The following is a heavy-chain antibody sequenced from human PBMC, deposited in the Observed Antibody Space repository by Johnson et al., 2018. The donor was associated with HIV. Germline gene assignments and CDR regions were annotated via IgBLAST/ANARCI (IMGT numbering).Heavy chain of an antibody. CDR1: GFTFSDYY. CDR3: ALGERPGRSGACDI. J-gene: IGHJ3*02. V-gene: IGHV3-64*01. CDR2: ISSNGGST. D-gene: IGHD1-1*01. Sequence: VQLVESGGGLVKPGGSLRLSCAASGFTFSDYYMSWIRQAPGKGLEYVSAISSNGGSTFYANSVKGRFTISRDNSKTTLYVQMNSLRAEETAVYYCALGERPGRSGACDIWGQGTMVTVSS.